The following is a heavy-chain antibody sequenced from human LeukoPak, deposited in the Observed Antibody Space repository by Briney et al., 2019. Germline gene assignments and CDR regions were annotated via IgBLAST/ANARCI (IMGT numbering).Heavy chain of an antibody. D-gene: IGHD4-17*01. CDR2: ISAYNGNT. CDR3: ARAGHGDYVYYYSDY. Sequence: ASVKVSCKASGYTFISYGISWVRQAPGQGLEWMGWISAYNGNTNYAQKLQGRVTMTTDTSTSTAYMELRSLRSDDTAVYYCARAGHGDYVYYYSDYWGQGTLVTASS. J-gene: IGHJ4*02. V-gene: IGHV1-18*01. CDR1: GYTFISYG.